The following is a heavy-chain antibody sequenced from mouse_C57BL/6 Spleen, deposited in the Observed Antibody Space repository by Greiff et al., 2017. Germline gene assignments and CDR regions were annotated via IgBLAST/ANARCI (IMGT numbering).Heavy chain of an antibody. D-gene: IGHD2-4*01. CDR3: TRWMGLYYDYDGVDY. CDR1: GYTFTDYE. Sequence: QVQLKESGAELVRPGASVTLSCKASGYTFTDYEMHWVKPTPVHGLEWIGAIDPETGGTAYNQKFKGKAILTADKSSSTAYMELRSLTSEDSAVYYGTRWMGLYYDYDGVDYWGQGTTLTVSS. CDR2: IDPETGGT. V-gene: IGHV1-15*01. J-gene: IGHJ2*01.